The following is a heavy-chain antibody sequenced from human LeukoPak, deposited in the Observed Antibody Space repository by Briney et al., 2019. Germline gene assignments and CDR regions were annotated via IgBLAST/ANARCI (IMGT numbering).Heavy chain of an antibody. CDR2: IYYSGST. Sequence: PSETLSLTCTVSGGSISSYYWSWIRQPPGKGLEWIGYIYYSGSTNYNPSLKSRVTISADTSKNQFSLKLSSVTAADTAVYYCARDLLFTTGYFDYWGQGTLVTVSS. CDR1: GGSISSYY. CDR3: ARDLLFTTGYFDY. V-gene: IGHV4-59*01. J-gene: IGHJ4*02. D-gene: IGHD3-22*01.